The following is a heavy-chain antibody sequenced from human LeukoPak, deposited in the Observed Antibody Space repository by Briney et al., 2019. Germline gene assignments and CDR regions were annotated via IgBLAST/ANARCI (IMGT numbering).Heavy chain of an antibody. CDR1: GYSFSSYY. Sequence: ASVKVSCKASGYSFSSYYMHWVRQAPGQGLEWMGWMNPNSGNTDYAQKFQGRVTMTRNTSINTAYMELSSLGSEDTAVYYCARGFRGGTVTIIRFRYYMDVWGKGTTVTISS. V-gene: IGHV1-8*02. CDR3: ARGFRGGTVTIIRFRYYMDV. CDR2: MNPNSGNT. J-gene: IGHJ6*03. D-gene: IGHD4-17*01.